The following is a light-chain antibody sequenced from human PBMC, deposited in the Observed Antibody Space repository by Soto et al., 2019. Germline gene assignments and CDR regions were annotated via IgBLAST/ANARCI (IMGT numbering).Light chain of an antibody. Sequence: QSALTQPASVSGSPGQSITISCTGTNSDVGSHNFVSWYQQYPGKAPKLLIYEDSKRPSGLSNRFSGSKSGNTASLTISGLQAEDEADYYCCSLTNGATWVFGGGTKLTVL. V-gene: IGLV2-23*01. CDR3: CSLTNGATWV. J-gene: IGLJ3*02. CDR1: NSDVGSHNF. CDR2: EDS.